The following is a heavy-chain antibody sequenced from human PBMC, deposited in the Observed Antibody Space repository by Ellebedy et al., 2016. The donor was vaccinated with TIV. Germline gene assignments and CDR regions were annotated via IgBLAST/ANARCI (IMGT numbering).Heavy chain of an antibody. CDR1: GGTFRDYY. J-gene: IGHJ6*02. CDR3: ARGLGRLWPYYEHGLDV. Sequence: MPSETLSLTCAVYGGTFRDYYWSWIRQSPGKGLEWIGEINHNGKINLTPSLKSRVTISLDMSQKQVSLKLTSMTAADTAVYYCARGLGRLWPYYEHGLDVWGQGTTVTVSS. CDR2: INHNGKI. D-gene: IGHD7-27*01. V-gene: IGHV4-34*01.